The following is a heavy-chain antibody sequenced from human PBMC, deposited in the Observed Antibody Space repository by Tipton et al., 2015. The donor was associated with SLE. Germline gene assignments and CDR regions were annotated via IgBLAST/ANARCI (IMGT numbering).Heavy chain of an antibody. Sequence: SLRLSCAASGFTFSSYSMHWVRQAPGKGLEWVAVISYDGSNKYYADSVKGRFTISRDNSKNTLYLQMNSLRAEDTAVYYCAKDDSYYDSSGYYDAFDIWGQGTMVTVSS. CDR2: ISYDGSNK. CDR3: AKDDSYYDSSGYYDAFDI. CDR1: GFTFSSYS. J-gene: IGHJ3*02. D-gene: IGHD3-22*01. V-gene: IGHV3-30*18.